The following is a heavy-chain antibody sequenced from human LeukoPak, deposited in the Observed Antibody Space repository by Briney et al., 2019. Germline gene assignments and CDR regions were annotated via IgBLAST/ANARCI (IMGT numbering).Heavy chain of an antibody. CDR3: AKGLGYCSGGSCYSTLWY. CDR1: GFTFSSYG. J-gene: IGHJ4*02. D-gene: IGHD2-15*01. CDR2: ISYDGSNK. V-gene: IGHV3-30*18. Sequence: PGGSLRLSCAASGFTFSSYGMHCVRQAPGKGLEWVAVISYDGSNKYYADSVKGRFTISRDNSKNTLYLQMNSLRAEDTAVYYCAKGLGYCSGGSCYSTLWYWGQGTLVTVSS.